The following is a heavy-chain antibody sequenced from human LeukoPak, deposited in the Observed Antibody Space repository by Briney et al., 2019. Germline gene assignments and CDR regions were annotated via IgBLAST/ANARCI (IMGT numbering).Heavy chain of an antibody. J-gene: IGHJ3*02. V-gene: IGHV3-7*03. Sequence: GGALRVSCAASGFTFSSYWMRWVRQAPGKGPEGVANIKQDGSEKYYVDSVKGRFTISRDNAKNSLYLQMNSLRAEDTAVYYCARDLAAYDAFDIWGQGTMVTVSS. CDR3: ARDLAAYDAFDI. CDR1: GFTFSSYW. D-gene: IGHD2-15*01. CDR2: IKQDGSEK.